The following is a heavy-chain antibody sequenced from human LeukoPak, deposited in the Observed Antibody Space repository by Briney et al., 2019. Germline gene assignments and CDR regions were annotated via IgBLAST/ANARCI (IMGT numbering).Heavy chain of an antibody. D-gene: IGHD3-3*01. CDR2: ISYDGSNK. CDR1: GFTFSSYG. V-gene: IGHV3-30*03. Sequence: GGSLRLSCAASGFTFSSYGMHWVRQAPGKGLEWVAVISYDGSNKYYADSVKGRFTISRDNSKDTLYLQMNSLRAEDTAVYYCTSFTIFGVVDYWGQGTLVTVSS. CDR3: TSFTIFGVVDY. J-gene: IGHJ4*02.